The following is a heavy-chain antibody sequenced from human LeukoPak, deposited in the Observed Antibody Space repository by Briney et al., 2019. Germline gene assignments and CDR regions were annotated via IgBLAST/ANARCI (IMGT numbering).Heavy chain of an antibody. D-gene: IGHD2-2*01. CDR3: AKGDLVVPAAIPDY. Sequence: PGGSLRLSCAASGFTFSSYAMSWVRQAQGKGLEWVSAISGSGGSTYYADSVKGRFTISRDNSKNTLYLQMNSLRAEDTAVYYCAKGDLVVPAAIPDYWGQGTLVTVSS. CDR1: GFTFSSYA. V-gene: IGHV3-23*01. J-gene: IGHJ4*02. CDR2: ISGSGGST.